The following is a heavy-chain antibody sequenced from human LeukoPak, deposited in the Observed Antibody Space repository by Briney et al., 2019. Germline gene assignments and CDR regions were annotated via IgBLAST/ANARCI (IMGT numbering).Heavy chain of an antibody. V-gene: IGHV3-30*18. CDR2: ISYDGSNK. Sequence: GRSLRLSCAASGFTFSTYGMHWVRQAPGKGLEWVAVISYDGSNKNYAGSVKGRFTISRDNSKSTLYLRMNSLRAEDTAVYYCAKAVTGHYIDYWGQGTLVTVSS. D-gene: IGHD6-19*01. CDR3: AKAVTGHYIDY. J-gene: IGHJ4*02. CDR1: GFTFSTYG.